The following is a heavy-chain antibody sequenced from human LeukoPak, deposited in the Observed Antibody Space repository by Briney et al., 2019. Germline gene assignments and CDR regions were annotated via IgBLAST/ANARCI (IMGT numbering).Heavy chain of an antibody. CDR3: ARATIGAAGTADY. CDR1: GFSVSNNY. D-gene: IGHD6-13*01. J-gene: IGHJ4*02. V-gene: IGHV3-53*01. CDR2: IYSGASS. Sequence: PGGSLRLSCGGSGFSVSNNYMSWVRPAPGKGLEWVAVIYSGASSYYADSVQGRFIVSRDNSKNTLYLQMNTLRAEDTALYYCARATIGAAGTADYWGQGTLVTVSS.